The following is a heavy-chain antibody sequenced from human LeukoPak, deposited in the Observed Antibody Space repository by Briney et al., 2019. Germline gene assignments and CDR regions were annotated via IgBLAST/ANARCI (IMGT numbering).Heavy chain of an antibody. CDR3: ARGGLTFGGY. J-gene: IGHJ4*02. Sequence: SGTLSLTCAVSGGSISSSNWWSWVRQPPGKGLEWIGEIYHGGSTNYNPSLKSRVTMSVDKSNNQFSLRLNSVTAADTAVYYCARGGLTFGGYWGQGTLVTVSS. V-gene: IGHV4-4*02. CDR2: IYHGGST. D-gene: IGHD3-10*01. CDR1: GGSISSSNW.